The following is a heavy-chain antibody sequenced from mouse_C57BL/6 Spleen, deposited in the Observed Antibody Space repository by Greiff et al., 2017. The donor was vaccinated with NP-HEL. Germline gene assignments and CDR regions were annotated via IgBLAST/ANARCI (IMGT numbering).Heavy chain of an antibody. CDR3: ARQTGTRYFDY. J-gene: IGHJ2*01. CDR2: ISNGGGST. D-gene: IGHD4-1*01. V-gene: IGHV5-12*01. CDR1: GFTFSDYY. Sequence: DVHLVESGGGLVQPGGSLKLSCAASGFTFSDYYMYWVRQTPEKRLEWVAYISNGGGSTYYPDTVKGRFTISRDNAKNTLYLQMSRLKSEDTAMYYCARQTGTRYFDYWGQGTTLTVSS.